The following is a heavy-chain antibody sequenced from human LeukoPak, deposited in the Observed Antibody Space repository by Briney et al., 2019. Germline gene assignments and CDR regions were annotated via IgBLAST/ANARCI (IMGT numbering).Heavy chain of an antibody. J-gene: IGHJ4*02. Sequence: GASVKVSCKASGGTFSSYAISWVRQAPGQGLEWMGGIIPIFGTANYAQKFQGRVTITADKSTSTAYMELSSLRSEDTAVYYCARGQAPGGSYQYFDYWGQGTLVTVSS. CDR2: IIPIFGTA. V-gene: IGHV1-69*06. D-gene: IGHD1-26*01. CDR1: GGTFSSYA. CDR3: ARGQAPGGSYQYFDY.